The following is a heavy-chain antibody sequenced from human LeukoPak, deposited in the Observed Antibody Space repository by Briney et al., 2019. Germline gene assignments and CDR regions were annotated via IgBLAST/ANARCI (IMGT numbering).Heavy chain of an antibody. V-gene: IGHV4-34*01. CDR1: GGSFSGHY. CDR2: INHSGST. Sequence: SETLSLTCAVYGGSFSGHYWSWIRQPPGKGLEWIGEINHSGSTNYNPSLKSRVTISVDTSKNQFSLKLSSVTAADTAVYYCARGGPLQNIVVVVAATQNWFDPWGQGTLVTVSS. CDR3: ARGGPLQNIVVVVAATQNWFDP. D-gene: IGHD2-15*01. J-gene: IGHJ5*02.